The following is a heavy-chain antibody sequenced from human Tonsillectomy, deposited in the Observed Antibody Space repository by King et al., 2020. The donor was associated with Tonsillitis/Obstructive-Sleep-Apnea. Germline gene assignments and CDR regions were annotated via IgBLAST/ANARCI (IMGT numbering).Heavy chain of an antibody. D-gene: IGHD1-14*01. CDR2: IYYSGST. Sequence: QLQESGPGLVKPSETLFLTCTVSVGSISSSSYYWGWIRQPPGKGLEWIGSIYYSGSTDYNPSLKSRVTISVDTSKNQFSLKLSSVTAADTAVYYCASPEGYRVYWGQGTLVTVSS. J-gene: IGHJ4*02. CDR3: ASPEGYRVY. CDR1: VGSISSSSYY. V-gene: IGHV4-39*01.